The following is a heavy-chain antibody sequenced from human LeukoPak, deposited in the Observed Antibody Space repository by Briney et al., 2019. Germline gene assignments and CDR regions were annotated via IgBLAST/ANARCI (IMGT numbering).Heavy chain of an antibody. J-gene: IGHJ4*02. D-gene: IGHD1-26*01. CDR3: ARENSGSYREFDY. CDR2: IYPSGST. CDR1: GGSISSYY. V-gene: IGHV4-4*07. Sequence: SETLSLTCTVSGGSISSYYWTWIRQPVGKGLEWIGRIYPSGSTNYNPSLKSRVTTSVDTSKNQFSLKLSSVTAADTAVYYCARENSGSYREFDYWGQGTLVTVSS.